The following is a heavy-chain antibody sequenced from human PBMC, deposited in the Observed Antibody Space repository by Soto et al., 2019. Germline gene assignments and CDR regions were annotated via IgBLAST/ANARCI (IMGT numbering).Heavy chain of an antibody. V-gene: IGHV1-18*04. CDR2: ISAYNGNT. D-gene: IGHD3-22*01. CDR1: GYTFTSYG. CDR3: ARDNANNYYDSSGYYTP. J-gene: IGHJ5*02. Sequence: ASVKVSCKASGYTFTSYGISWVRQAPGQGLEWMGWISAYNGNTNYAQKLQGRVTMTTDTSTSTAYMELRSLRSDDTAVYYCARDNANNYYDSSGYYTPWGQGTLVTVSS.